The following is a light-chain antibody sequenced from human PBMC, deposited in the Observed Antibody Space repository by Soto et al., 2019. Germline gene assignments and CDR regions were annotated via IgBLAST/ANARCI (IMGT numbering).Light chain of an antibody. Sequence: QSALTQPASVSGSPGQSITISCTGTSSDVGAYKYVSWYQQHPGKAPKLMIYEDTNRPSGVSIRFSGSKSGNTASLTISGLQAEDEAGYYCCSYTTSSTWVFGGGTQLTVL. CDR2: EDT. J-gene: IGLJ3*02. CDR1: SSDVGAYKY. CDR3: CSYTTSSTWV. V-gene: IGLV2-14*01.